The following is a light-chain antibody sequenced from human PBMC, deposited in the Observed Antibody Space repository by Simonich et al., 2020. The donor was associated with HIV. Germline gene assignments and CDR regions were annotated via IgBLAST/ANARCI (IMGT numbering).Light chain of an antibody. J-gene: IGLJ2*01. CDR2: DVT. V-gene: IGLV2-14*03. CDR1: SSDVGAYNY. CDR3: CSYTSTSNVI. Sequence: QSALTQPASVSGSPGQSITISCTGTSSDVGAYNYVSWYQLRPGKAPKLMIYDVTEGPSGLSERFSGSKSGNTASLTISGLQAEDEADYYCCSYTSTSNVIFGGGTKLTVL.